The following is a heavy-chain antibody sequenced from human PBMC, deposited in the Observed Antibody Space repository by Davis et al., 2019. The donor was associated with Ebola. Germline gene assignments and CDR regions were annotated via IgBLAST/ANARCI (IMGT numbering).Heavy chain of an antibody. Sequence: SETLSLTCAVSGGSISSSNWWSWVRQPPGKGLEWIGEINHSGSTNYNPSLKSRVTISVDTSKNQFSLKLSSVTAADTAVYYCARVPYYGSGSYPSYYYYGMDVWGQGTTVTVSS. CDR3: ARVPYYGSGSYPSYYYYGMDV. J-gene: IGHJ6*02. V-gene: IGHV4-4*02. CDR1: GGSISSSNW. CDR2: INHSGST. D-gene: IGHD3-10*01.